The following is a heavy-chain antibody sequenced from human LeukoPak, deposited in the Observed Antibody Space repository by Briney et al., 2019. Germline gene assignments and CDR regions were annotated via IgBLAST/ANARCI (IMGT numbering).Heavy chain of an antibody. CDR2: IYHSGST. Sequence: SETLSLTCAVSGGSISSSNWWSWIRQPPGKGREWIGEIYHSGSTNYNPSLKSRVTISVDKSKTQFSLKLSSVTAADTAVYYCARGKDGYNDFDYWGQGTLVTVSS. V-gene: IGHV4-4*02. D-gene: IGHD5-24*01. J-gene: IGHJ4*02. CDR1: GGSISSSNW. CDR3: ARGKDGYNDFDY.